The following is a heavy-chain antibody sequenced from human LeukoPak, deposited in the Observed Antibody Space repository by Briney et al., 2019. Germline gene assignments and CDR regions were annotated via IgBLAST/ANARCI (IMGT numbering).Heavy chain of an antibody. CDR1: GGSISNYY. J-gene: IGHJ6*02. CDR3: ARIYGLYQEAMDV. D-gene: IGHD3-16*02. CDR2: S. V-gene: IGHV4-59*12. Sequence: PSETLSLTCTVSGGSISNYYWGWVRQPPGTGLQWIATSYQGASLKSRVTISLDTSKNQFSLRLTSVTAADTAVYYCARIYGLYQEAMDVWGPGITVTVSS.